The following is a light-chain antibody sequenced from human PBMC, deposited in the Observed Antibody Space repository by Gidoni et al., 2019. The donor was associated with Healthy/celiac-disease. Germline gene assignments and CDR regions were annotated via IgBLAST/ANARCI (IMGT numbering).Light chain of an antibody. Sequence: EIVLTQSLATLSLSPGERATLSCRASQSVSSYLAWYQQKPGQAPRLLIYDAANRATGIPARFSGSGCGTDVTLTISSLEPEDFAVYYCQQRSNWPPITFXQXTRLEIK. V-gene: IGKV3-11*01. CDR3: QQRSNWPPIT. J-gene: IGKJ5*01. CDR2: DAA. CDR1: QSVSSY.